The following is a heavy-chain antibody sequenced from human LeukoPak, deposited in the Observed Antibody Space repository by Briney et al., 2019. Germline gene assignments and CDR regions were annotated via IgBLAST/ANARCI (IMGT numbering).Heavy chain of an antibody. J-gene: IGHJ6*03. CDR2: IYNTGGT. V-gene: IGHV3-66*01. CDR1: GFTISSDY. Sequence: PGGSLRLSCAASGFTISSDYMTWVRQAPGKGLEWVSVIYNTGGTKYADSVRGRFTISRDNSKNTLFLQMNSLRPEDTAVYYCAKGYSSGWSEYYYYMDVWGKGTTVTVSS. D-gene: IGHD6-19*01. CDR3: AKGYSSGWSEYYYYMDV.